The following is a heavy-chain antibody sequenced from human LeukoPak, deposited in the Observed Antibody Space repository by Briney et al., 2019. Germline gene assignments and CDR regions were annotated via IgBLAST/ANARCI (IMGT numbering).Heavy chain of an antibody. CDR2: ITGSDDAT. CDR3: AKGPQLYSGYHPDY. V-gene: IGHV3-23*01. J-gene: IGHJ4*02. D-gene: IGHD5-12*01. Sequence: GGSLRLSCAASGFTFSSAAMTWVRQAPGKGLEWVSTITGSDDATYYADSVKGRFTLSRDFSRNTVGLQMNSLRTEDTAIYYCAKGPQLYSGYHPDYWGQGTLVTVSS. CDR1: GFTFSSAA.